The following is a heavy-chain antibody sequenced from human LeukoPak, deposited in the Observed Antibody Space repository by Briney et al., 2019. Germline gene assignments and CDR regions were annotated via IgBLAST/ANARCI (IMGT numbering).Heavy chain of an antibody. D-gene: IGHD1-14*01. CDR1: GYTFTGYY. CDR3: ARGRRRLYYYMDV. J-gene: IGHJ6*03. V-gene: IGHV1-2*02. CDR2: INPNSGGT. Sequence: ASVKVSCKASGYTFTGYYMHWVRQAPGQGLEWMGWINPNSGGTNYAQKFQGRVTMTRDTSISTAYMELSSLRSEDTAVYYCARGRRRLYYYMDVWGKGTTVTVSS.